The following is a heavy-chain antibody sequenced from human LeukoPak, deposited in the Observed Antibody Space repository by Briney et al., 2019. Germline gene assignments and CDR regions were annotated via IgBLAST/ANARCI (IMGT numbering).Heavy chain of an antibody. Sequence: ASVKVSCKASGYTFTSYGINWVRQATGQGLEWMGWMNPNSGNTGYAQKFQGRVTMTRNTSISTAYMELSSLRSEDTAVYYCARGRRWLQLVVYWGQGTLVTVSS. D-gene: IGHD5-24*01. CDR2: MNPNSGNT. V-gene: IGHV1-8*02. J-gene: IGHJ4*02. CDR1: GYTFTSYG. CDR3: ARGRRWLQLVVY.